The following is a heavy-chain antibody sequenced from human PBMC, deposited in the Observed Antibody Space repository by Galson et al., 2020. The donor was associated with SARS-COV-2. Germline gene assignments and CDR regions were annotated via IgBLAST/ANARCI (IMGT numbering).Heavy chain of an antibody. CDR2: IDWDDDK. Sequence: ESGPTLVKPTQTLTLTCIFSGFSLSTSGMCVSWIRQPPGKALEWLARIDWDDDKYYSTDLKTRLTISKDTSKNQVVLTMTNMDPVDTATYYCAREVVAGPSFDYWGQGTLVTVSS. V-gene: IGHV2-70*11. CDR1: GFSLSTSGMC. J-gene: IGHJ4*02. CDR3: AREVVAGPSFDY. D-gene: IGHD2-2*01.